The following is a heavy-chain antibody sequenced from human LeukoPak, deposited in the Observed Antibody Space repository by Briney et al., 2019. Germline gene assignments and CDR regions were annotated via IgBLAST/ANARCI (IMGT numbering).Heavy chain of an antibody. V-gene: IGHV3-53*01. J-gene: IGHJ6*03. Sequence: PGGSLRLSCAASGFTVSSNYMSWVRQAPGKGLEWVSVIYSGGSTYYADSVKGRFTISRDNSKNTLYLQMNSLRAEDTAVYYCARAYTVFVFEDYYYMDVWGKGTTVTVSS. D-gene: IGHD3-9*01. CDR3: ARAYTVFVFEDYYYMDV. CDR1: GFTVSSNY. CDR2: IYSGGST.